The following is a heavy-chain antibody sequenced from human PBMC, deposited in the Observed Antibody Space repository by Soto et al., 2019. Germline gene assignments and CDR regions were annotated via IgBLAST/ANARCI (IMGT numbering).Heavy chain of an antibody. V-gene: IGHV4-4*02. CDR3: ARRGDYDSSGPNWFDP. J-gene: IGHJ5*02. Sequence: QVQLQESGPGLVKPSGTLSLTCTVSGGSISSSNWWNWVRQPPGKGLEWIGEIYHSGSTNYNPSHKSRVTISVDKSKNQFTLKLTSVPAADTAVYYWARRGDYDSSGPNWFDPWGQGTLVTVSS. D-gene: IGHD3-22*01. CDR2: IYHSGST. CDR1: GGSISSSNW.